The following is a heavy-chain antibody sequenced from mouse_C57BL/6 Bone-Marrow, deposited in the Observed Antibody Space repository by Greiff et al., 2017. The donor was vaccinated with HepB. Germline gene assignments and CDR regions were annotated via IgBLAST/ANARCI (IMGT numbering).Heavy chain of an antibody. J-gene: IGHJ2*01. V-gene: IGHV1-80*01. D-gene: IGHD1-1*01. Sequence: QVQLQQSGAELVKPGASVKISCKASGYAFSSYWMNWVKQRPGKGLEWIGQIYPGDGDTNYNGKFKGKATLTADKSSSTAYMQLSSLTSEDSAVYFCARFPITTVVATRGLAYWGQGTTLTVSS. CDR1: GYAFSSYW. CDR2: IYPGDGDT. CDR3: ARFPITTVVATRGLAY.